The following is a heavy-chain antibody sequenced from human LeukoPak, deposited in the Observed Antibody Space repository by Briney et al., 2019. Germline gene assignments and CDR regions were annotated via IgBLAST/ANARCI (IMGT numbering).Heavy chain of an antibody. D-gene: IGHD3-22*01. CDR3: ARGANYYDSSGYYDY. CDR1: GDSVSTNSAA. J-gene: IGHJ4*02. CDR2: TYYRSKWYN. Sequence: SQTLSLTCAISGDSVSTNSAAWNWLRQSPSTGLEWLGRTYYRSKWYNDYAVSVKSLITINPDTSKNQFSLQLNSVTPEDTAVYYCARGANYYDSSGYYDYWGQGTLVTVSS. V-gene: IGHV6-1*01.